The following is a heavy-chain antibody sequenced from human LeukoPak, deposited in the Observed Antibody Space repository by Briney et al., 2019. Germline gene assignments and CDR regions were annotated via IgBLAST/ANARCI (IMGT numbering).Heavy chain of an antibody. CDR2: ISAYNGNT. CDR3: ARVMPRYCSSISCSLAWFDP. V-gene: IGHV1-18*01. J-gene: IGHJ5*02. Sequence: EASVKVSCKASGYTFTSYGISWVRQAPGQGLEWMGWISAYNGNTNYAQKLQGRVTMTTDTSTSTAYMELRSLRSDDTAVYYCARVMPRYCSSISCSLAWFDPWGQGTLVTVSS. D-gene: IGHD2-2*01. CDR1: GYTFTSYG.